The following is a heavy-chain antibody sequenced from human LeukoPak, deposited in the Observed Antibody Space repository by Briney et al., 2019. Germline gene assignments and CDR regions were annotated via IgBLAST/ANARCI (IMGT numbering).Heavy chain of an antibody. CDR1: GYTFTSYD. V-gene: IGHV1-8*01. CDR3: ARRYGSGSYYNVFYYYYYMDV. Sequence: ASAKVSCKASGYTFTSYDINWVRQATGQGLEWMGWMNPNSGNTGYAQKFQGRVTMTRNTSISTAYMELSSLRSEDTAVYYCARRYGSGSYYNVFYYYYYMDVWGKGTTVTVSS. J-gene: IGHJ6*03. D-gene: IGHD3-10*01. CDR2: MNPNSGNT.